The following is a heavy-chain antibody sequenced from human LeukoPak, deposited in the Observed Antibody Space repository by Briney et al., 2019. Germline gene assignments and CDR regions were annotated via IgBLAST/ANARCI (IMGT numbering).Heavy chain of an antibody. CDR1: GFTFSSCA. J-gene: IGHJ4*02. CDR2: ISYDGSNK. V-gene: IGHV3-30-3*01. Sequence: GGSLRLSCAASGFTFSSCAMHWVRQAPGKGLEWVAVISYDGSNKYYADSVKGRFTISRDNAKNSLYLQMNSLRAEDTAVYYCARDPQGSSSPVDYWGQGTLVTVSS. CDR3: ARDPQGSSSPVDY. D-gene: IGHD6-6*01.